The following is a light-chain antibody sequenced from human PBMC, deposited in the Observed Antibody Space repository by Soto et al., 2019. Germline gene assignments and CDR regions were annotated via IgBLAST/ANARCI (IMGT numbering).Light chain of an antibody. Sequence: GDRVTITCRASQSINTWLAWYQQKPGKGPKLLIYDASTLERGVPSRFSGSGSGTEFTLTISNLQPDDFATYHCQQYDTYSWTFGQGTKVEIK. J-gene: IGKJ1*01. CDR3: QQYDTYSWT. V-gene: IGKV1-5*01. CDR1: QSINTW. CDR2: DAS.